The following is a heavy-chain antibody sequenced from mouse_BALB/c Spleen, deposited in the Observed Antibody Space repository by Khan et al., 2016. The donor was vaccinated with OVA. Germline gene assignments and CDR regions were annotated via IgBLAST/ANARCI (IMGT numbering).Heavy chain of an antibody. CDR2: ISSGGHYT. J-gene: IGHJ3*01. Sequence: EVELVESGGDLVKPGGSLELSCAASGFTFSTYGMSWVRQTPDMRLEWVATISSGGHYTYYPDSAKGRFTISRDNAKNTLYLHMSSLKSEDTAIYYCARLAYYYNSEGFAYWGQGTLVTVSA. V-gene: IGHV5-6*01. D-gene: IGHD1-1*01. CDR1: GFTFSTYG. CDR3: ARLAYYYNSEGFAY.